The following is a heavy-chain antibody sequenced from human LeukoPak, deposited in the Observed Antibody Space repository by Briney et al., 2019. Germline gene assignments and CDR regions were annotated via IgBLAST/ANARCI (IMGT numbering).Heavy chain of an antibody. V-gene: IGHV3-23*01. CDR1: GFTFSSYA. CDR3: AKELLWFGEPQQYYYGMDV. D-gene: IGHD3-10*01. Sequence: GGSLRLSCAASGFTFSSYAMSWVRQAPGKGLEWVSAISGSGGSTYYADSVKGRFTISRDNSKNTLYLQMNSLRAEDTAVYYCAKELLWFGEPQQYYYGMDVWGQGTTVTVSS. CDR2: ISGSGGST. J-gene: IGHJ6*02.